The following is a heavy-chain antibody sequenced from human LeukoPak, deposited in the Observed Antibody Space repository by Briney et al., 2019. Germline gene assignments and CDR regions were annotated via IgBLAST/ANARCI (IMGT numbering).Heavy chain of an antibody. CDR2: IIPIFGTA. CDR1: GGTFSSYA. D-gene: IGHD3-10*01. Sequence: GASVKVSCKASGGTFSSYAISWVRQAPGQGLEWIGGIIPIFGTANYAQKFQGRVTITADESTSTAYMELSSLRSEDTAVYYCARESSYHGCFDYWGQGTLVTVSS. CDR3: ARESSYHGCFDY. V-gene: IGHV1-69*13. J-gene: IGHJ4*02.